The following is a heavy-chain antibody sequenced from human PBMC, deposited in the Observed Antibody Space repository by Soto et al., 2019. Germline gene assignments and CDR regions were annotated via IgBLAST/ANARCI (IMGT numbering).Heavy chain of an antibody. CDR3: ATAGLAGAV. D-gene: IGHD6-19*01. Sequence: GILRRSCAPSGLNFSRYEMNWVRQATRKGLEWVSYISVSGTMRFYADAVKGRYTISRDKTKKILYLQMNRLRSEDTALYYCATAGLAGAVWGQGTTVTVSS. CDR2: ISVSGTMR. V-gene: IGHV3-48*03. CDR1: GLNFSRYE. J-gene: IGHJ6*02.